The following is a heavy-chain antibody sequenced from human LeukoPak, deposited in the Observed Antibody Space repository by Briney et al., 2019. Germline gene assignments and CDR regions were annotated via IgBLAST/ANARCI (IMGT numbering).Heavy chain of an antibody. Sequence: SETLSLTCSVSGVSITGDEDFWTWIRQPPGKGLELIGYVHHSGNRYYDSSLGSRLTISVDRSKNQFSLKLSSVTAADTALYYCAKRNDYGPYFDYWGQGTLVTVSS. CDR3: AKRNDYGPYFDY. V-gene: IGHV4-30-2*01. D-gene: IGHD4-17*01. J-gene: IGHJ4*02. CDR2: VHHSGNR. CDR1: GVSITGDEDF.